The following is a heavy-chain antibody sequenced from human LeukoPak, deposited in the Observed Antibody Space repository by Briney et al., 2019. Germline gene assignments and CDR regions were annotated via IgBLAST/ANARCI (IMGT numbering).Heavy chain of an antibody. Sequence: GGSLRLSCAASGFTFSSYAMSWVRQAPGKGLEWVSGISGSGGSTYYADFVKGRFTISRDNSKNTMYLQMNSLRAEDTAVYYCAREAFYSSGWFSIFGYWGQGTLVTVSS. CDR3: AREAFYSSGWFSIFGY. CDR2: ISGSGGST. D-gene: IGHD6-19*01. CDR1: GFTFSSYA. V-gene: IGHV3-23*01. J-gene: IGHJ4*02.